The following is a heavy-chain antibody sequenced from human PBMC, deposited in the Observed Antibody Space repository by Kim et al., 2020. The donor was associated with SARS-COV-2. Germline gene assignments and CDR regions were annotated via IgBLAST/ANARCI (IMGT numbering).Heavy chain of an antibody. J-gene: IGHJ4*02. V-gene: IGHV3-30*01. CDR3: ARDGGGYCDYFDY. Sequence: YADYVKGRFTISRDNSKNTLYLQMNSLRAEDTAVYYCARDGGGYCDYFDYWGQGTLVTVSS. D-gene: IGHD5-12*01.